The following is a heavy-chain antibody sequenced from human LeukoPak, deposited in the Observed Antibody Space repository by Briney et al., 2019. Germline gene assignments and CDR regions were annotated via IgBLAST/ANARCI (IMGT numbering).Heavy chain of an antibody. D-gene: IGHD5-12*01. CDR3: ARREYSGYDFEY. CDR2: IFPSDSGT. J-gene: IGHJ4*02. V-gene: IGHV5-51*01. Sequence: GESLKISCKGSGYNFNTYWIGWVRQMPGKGLEWMGIIFPSDSGTRYSPSFQGQVTISADKSISTAYLQWSSLKASDTAMYYCARREYSGYDFEYWGQGTLVTVSS. CDR1: GYNFNTYW.